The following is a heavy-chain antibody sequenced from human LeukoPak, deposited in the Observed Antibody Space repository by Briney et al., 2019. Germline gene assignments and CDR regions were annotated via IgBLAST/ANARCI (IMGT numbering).Heavy chain of an antibody. V-gene: IGHV3-53*01. CDR2: NYSGLST. J-gene: IGHJ6*02. D-gene: IGHD2-2*01. CDR1: GFTVSSNY. Sequence: GGSLRLSSAASGFTVSSNYMSWVREAPGKGLEWVSVNYSGLSTSYADSVNGGFTISRDNSKNALYLQMNSLRAEDTAVYYCARGLSGVVVPAANYYYYGMDVWGQGTTVTVSS. CDR3: ARGLSGVVVPAANYYYYGMDV.